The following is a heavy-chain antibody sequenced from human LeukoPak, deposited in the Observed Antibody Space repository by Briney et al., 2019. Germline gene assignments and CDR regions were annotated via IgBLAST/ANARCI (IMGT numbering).Heavy chain of an antibody. CDR1: GFTFSSYA. D-gene: IGHD1-26*01. CDR3: AKSGGKSGSSYFDY. CDR2: ISGSGGST. Sequence: SGGSLRLSCAASGFTFSSYAMSWVRQAPGKGLEWVSAISGSGGSTYYADSVKGRFTISRDNSKNTLYLQMNSLRAEDTAAYYCAKSGGKSGSSYFDYWGQGTLVTVSS. V-gene: IGHV3-23*01. J-gene: IGHJ4*02.